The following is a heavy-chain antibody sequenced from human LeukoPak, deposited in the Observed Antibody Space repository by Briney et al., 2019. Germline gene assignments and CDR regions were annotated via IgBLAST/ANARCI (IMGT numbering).Heavy chain of an antibody. CDR3: ARGGAGSSWFDF. CDR1: GFTFSTYA. CDR2: IGSSGSPT. J-gene: IGHJ4*02. Sequence: PGGSLTLSCAASGFTFSTYAMQWVRQAPGKGLEWVSYIGSSGSPTHYADSVKGRFTISRDNAKTSLYLHMNSLRDEDTAVHYCARGGAGSSWFDFWGQGTLVTVSS. D-gene: IGHD6-13*01. V-gene: IGHV3-48*02.